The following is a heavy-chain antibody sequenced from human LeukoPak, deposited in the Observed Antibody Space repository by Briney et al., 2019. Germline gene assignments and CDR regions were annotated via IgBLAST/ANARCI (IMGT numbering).Heavy chain of an antibody. J-gene: IGHJ4*02. CDR3: AMRQGYCSSTSCYSVPLFDY. D-gene: IGHD2-2*01. CDR1: GYTFTSHY. Sequence: GASVKVSCKASGYTFTSHYMHWVRQAPGQGLEWMGIINPSGGSTSYAQKFQGRVTMTRDTSTSTVYMELSSLRSEDTAVYYCAMRQGYCSSTSCYSVPLFDYWGQGTLVTVSS. V-gene: IGHV1-46*01. CDR2: INPSGGST.